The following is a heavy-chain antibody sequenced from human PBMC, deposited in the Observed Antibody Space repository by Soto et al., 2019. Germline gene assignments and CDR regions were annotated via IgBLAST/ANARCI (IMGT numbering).Heavy chain of an antibody. Sequence: GGSLRLSCAASGLTFSIYGMHWVRQAPGKGLEWVSVIWDDGSNKYYADSVKGRFTISRDNSKNTLYLQMNSLRAEDTAVYYCAREHISSFRHHFDYWGQGTPVTVSS. CDR1: GLTFSIYG. D-gene: IGHD6-6*01. V-gene: IGHV3-33*01. CDR2: IWDDGSNK. CDR3: AREHISSFRHHFDY. J-gene: IGHJ4*02.